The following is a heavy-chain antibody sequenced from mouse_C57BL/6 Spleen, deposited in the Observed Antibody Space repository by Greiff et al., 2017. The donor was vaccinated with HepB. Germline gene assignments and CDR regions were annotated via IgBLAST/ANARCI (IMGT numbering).Heavy chain of an antibody. CDR3: ARSHYSPWYFDV. D-gene: IGHD2-12*01. CDR2: IYPGDGDT. V-gene: IGHV1-80*01. CDR1: GYAFSSYW. Sequence: VQRVESGAELVKPGASVKISCKASGYAFSSYWMNWVKQRPGKGLEWIGQIYPGDGDTNYNGKFKGKATLTADKSSSTAYMQLSSLASEDSAVYFCARSHYSPWYFDVWGTGTTVTVSS. J-gene: IGHJ1*03.